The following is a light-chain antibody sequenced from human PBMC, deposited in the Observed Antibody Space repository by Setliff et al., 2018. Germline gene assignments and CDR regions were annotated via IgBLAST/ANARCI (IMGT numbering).Light chain of an antibody. CDR2: GNS. V-gene: IGLV1-40*01. J-gene: IGLJ2*01. CDR3: GTWDSSLSAVV. CDR1: SSNIGAGYD. Sequence: QSVLTQPPSVSGAPGQRVTISCTGSSSNIGAGYDVHWYQQLPGTAPKLLIYGNSNRPSGVPDRFSGSKSGTSASLAITGLQAEDEADYYCGTWDSSLSAVVFGGGTKGTVL.